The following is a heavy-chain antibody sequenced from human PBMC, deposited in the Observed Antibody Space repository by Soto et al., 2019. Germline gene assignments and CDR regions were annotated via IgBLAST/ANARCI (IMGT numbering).Heavy chain of an antibody. D-gene: IGHD6-6*01. Sequence: EVQLVESGGGLVQPGRSLRLSCAASGFTFDDYAMHWVRQAPGKGLEWVSGISWNSGSIGYADSVKGRFTISRDNAKNSLYLQMNSLRAEDTALYYFAKAPASSPSLFKAPMDVWGKGTTVTVSS. CDR1: GFTFDDYA. J-gene: IGHJ6*04. V-gene: IGHV3-9*01. CDR3: AKAPASSPSLFKAPMDV. CDR2: ISWNSGSI.